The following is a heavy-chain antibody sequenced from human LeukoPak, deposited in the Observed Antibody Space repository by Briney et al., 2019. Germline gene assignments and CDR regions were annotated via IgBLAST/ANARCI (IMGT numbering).Heavy chain of an antibody. Sequence: PSETLSLTCAVSGGSISSNNWWSWVRQPPGKGLEWIGNIYHSGSTNYNPSLKSRVTISVDTSKNQFSLKLSSVTAADTAVYYCARRAIPGSGRYCSSTSCYGRAYYFDYWGQGTLVTVSS. J-gene: IGHJ4*02. CDR2: IYHSGST. CDR3: ARRAIPGSGRYCSSTSCYGRAYYFDY. CDR1: GGSISSNNW. V-gene: IGHV4-4*02. D-gene: IGHD2-2*01.